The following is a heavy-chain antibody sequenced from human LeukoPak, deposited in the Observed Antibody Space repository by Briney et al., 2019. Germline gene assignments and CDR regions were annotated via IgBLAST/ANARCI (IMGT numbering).Heavy chain of an antibody. CDR2: VCGSGGST. Sequence: GGSLRLSCAASGFIFSSYAMSWVRQAPGKGLEWVSAVCGSGGSTYYADSVKGRFTISRDNSKNMLYLQMNSLRAEDTAVYYCAKGSGGSCFSPLDYWGRRTLVTVSS. CDR1: GFIFSSYA. D-gene: IGHD2-15*01. J-gene: IGHJ4*02. V-gene: IGHV3-23*01. CDR3: AKGSGGSCFSPLDY.